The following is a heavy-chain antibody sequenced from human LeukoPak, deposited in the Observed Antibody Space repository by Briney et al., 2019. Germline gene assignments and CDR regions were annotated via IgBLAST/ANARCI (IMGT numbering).Heavy chain of an antibody. CDR1: GGSFSGYY. Sequence: SETLSLTCAVYGGSFSGYYWSWIRQPPGKGLEWIGEINHSGSTNYNPSLKSRVTISVDTSKNQFSLKLSSVTAADTAVYYCARAPPYCSSTSCYHYYYYMDVWGKGTTVTVSS. CDR2: INHSGST. CDR3: ARAPPYCSSTSCYHYYYYMDV. V-gene: IGHV4-34*01. D-gene: IGHD2-2*01. J-gene: IGHJ6*03.